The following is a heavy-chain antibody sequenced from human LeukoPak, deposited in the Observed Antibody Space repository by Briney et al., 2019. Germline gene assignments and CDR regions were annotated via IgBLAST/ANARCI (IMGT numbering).Heavy chain of an antibody. CDR1: GSSIKSYN. V-gene: IGHV4-4*07. D-gene: IGHD5-18*01. J-gene: IGHJ4*02. CDR2: LYTTGGS. CDR3: ARESYGLDY. Sequence: SETLSLTCTVSGSSIKSYNWNWIRRPAGKGLEWIGRLYTTGGSDSHSSLKSRVTMSVDTSKNQFSLNLKSVTAADTAVYYCARESYGLDYWGQGTLVTVSS.